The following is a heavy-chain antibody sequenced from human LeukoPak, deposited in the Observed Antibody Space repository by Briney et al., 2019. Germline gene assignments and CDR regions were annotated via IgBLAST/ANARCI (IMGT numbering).Heavy chain of an antibody. V-gene: IGHV1-8*02. J-gene: IGHJ4*02. D-gene: IGHD6-6*01. CDR1: GYSFSNYD. CDR2: MNPRSGGT. Sequence: GASVKVSCKASGYSFSNYDINWVRLVAGHGLEWMGWMNPRSGGTGYAQKFQGRVTITRDTSINTAYMELSSLTSDDTAVYYCARGTSSSWGGRDDYWGQGILVTVSS. CDR3: ARGTSSSWGGRDDY.